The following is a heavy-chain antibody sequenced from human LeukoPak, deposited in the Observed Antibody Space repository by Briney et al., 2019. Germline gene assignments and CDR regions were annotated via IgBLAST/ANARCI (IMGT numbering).Heavy chain of an antibody. D-gene: IGHD1-1*01. CDR1: GYTLTSYS. CDR3: ARDEEIPTYPNWIDT. Sequence: ASVKISCKASGYTLTSYSFTNYYMHWVRQAPGQGLEWMGWVSPYTQNTNFAQKFQGRVTLTADISTNIAYMELRSLRSDDTAVYYCARDEEIPTYPNWIDTWGQGTLVTVSS. V-gene: IGHV1-18*04. J-gene: IGHJ5*02. CDR2: VSPYTQNT.